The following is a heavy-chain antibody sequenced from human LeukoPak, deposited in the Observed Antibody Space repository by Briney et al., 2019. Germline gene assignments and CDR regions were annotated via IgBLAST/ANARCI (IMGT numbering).Heavy chain of an antibody. CDR1: GFTFSSYA. Sequence: GGSLRLSCAASGFTFSSYAMSWVRQAPGKGLEWVSAISGSGGSTYYADSVKGRFTISRDNSKSTLYLQMNSLRAEDTAVYYCAKDGGLGAQGGYFDYWGQGTLVTVSS. V-gene: IGHV3-23*01. J-gene: IGHJ4*02. CDR3: AKDGGLGAQGGYFDY. D-gene: IGHD3-16*01. CDR2: ISGSGGST.